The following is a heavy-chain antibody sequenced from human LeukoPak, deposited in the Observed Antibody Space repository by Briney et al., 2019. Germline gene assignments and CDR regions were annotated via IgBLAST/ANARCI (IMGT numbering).Heavy chain of an antibody. CDR1: GFTFSSYW. V-gene: IGHV3-7*01. CDR3: ATKDGYNFDY. J-gene: IGHJ4*02. D-gene: IGHD5-24*01. Sequence: GGSQRLSCVASGFTFSSYWMHWVRQAPGKGLEWVANIKQDGSEKYYVDSVKGRFTISRDNAKNSLFLQMNSLRAEDTAVYYCATKDGYNFDYWGQGTLVTVSS. CDR2: IKQDGSEK.